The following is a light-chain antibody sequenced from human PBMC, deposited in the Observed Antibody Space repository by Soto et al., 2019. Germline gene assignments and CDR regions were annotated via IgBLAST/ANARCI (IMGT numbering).Light chain of an antibody. Sequence: EILMTQSPATLSVSPGERATLSCRASQSVGTHVAWYQQKPGQAPRLLIYGASNRATGIPDRFSGSGSGTDFTLTISRLEPEDFAVYYCQQYGSSGTFGQGTKVDIK. CDR2: GAS. V-gene: IGKV3-20*01. J-gene: IGKJ1*01. CDR1: QSVGTH. CDR3: QQYGSSGT.